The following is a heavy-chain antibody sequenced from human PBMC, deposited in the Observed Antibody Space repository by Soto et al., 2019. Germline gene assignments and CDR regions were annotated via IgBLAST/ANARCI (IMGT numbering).Heavy chain of an antibody. CDR2: IYYSGST. CDR1: GGSISSGGYY. J-gene: IGHJ4*02. CDR3: ARGAITFGGVIVDLDY. Sequence: QVQLQESGPGLVKPSQTLSLTCTVSGGSISSGGYYWSWIRQHPGKGLEWIGYIYYSGSTYYNPSLKSRVTISVDTSKNQLSLKLSSVTAADTAVYYCARGAITFGGVIVDLDYWGQGTLVTVSS. D-gene: IGHD3-16*02. V-gene: IGHV4-31*03.